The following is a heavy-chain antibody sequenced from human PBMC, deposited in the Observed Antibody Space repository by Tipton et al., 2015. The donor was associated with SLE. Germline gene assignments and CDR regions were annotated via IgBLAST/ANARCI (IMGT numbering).Heavy chain of an antibody. D-gene: IGHD2/OR15-2a*01. CDR3: ARVRKIGISDFDY. CDR2: IYYSGST. V-gene: IGHV4-59*08. J-gene: IGHJ4*02. Sequence: LRLSCTVSGGSISSYYWSWIRQPPGKGLEWIGYIYYSGSTNYNPSLKSRVTISVDTSKNQFSLKLSSVTAADTAVYYCARVRKIGISDFDYWGQGTLVTVSS. CDR1: GGSISSYY.